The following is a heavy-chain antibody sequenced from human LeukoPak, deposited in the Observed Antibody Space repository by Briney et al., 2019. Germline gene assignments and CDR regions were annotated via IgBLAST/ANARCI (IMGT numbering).Heavy chain of an antibody. CDR3: VRDHNYYFGY. CDR2: ITTSIDII. Sequence: GGSLRLSCAASGFTFSNYAMSWVRQAPGKGLEWISYITTSIDIISYADSVKGRFTISRDNAKNPLYLQMDSLRDEDTAVYYCVRDHNYYFGYWGQGILVTVSA. CDR1: GFTFSNYA. J-gene: IGHJ4*02. V-gene: IGHV3-48*02.